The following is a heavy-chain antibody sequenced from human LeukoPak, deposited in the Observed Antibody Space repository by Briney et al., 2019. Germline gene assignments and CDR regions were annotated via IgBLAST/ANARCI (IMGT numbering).Heavy chain of an antibody. Sequence: PGGSLRLSCAASGFTFSNYGMHWVRQAPGKGLEWVAVISYDGSNKYYADSVKGRFTISRDNSKNTLYLQMNSLRAEDTAVYYCAKDPRYYYDTSGPPAGYWGQGTLVTVSS. CDR3: AKDPRYYYDTSGPPAGY. CDR1: GFTFSNYG. J-gene: IGHJ4*02. D-gene: IGHD3-22*01. V-gene: IGHV3-30*18. CDR2: ISYDGSNK.